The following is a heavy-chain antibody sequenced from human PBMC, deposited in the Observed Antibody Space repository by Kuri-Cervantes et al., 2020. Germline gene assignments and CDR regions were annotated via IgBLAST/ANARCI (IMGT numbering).Heavy chain of an antibody. Sequence: GSLRLSCAVYGGSFTGYYWTWIRQSPGKGLEWIGEINHSGGTNYNPSLKSRVTISVDTSKNQFSLKLSSVTAADTAVYYCASEKNNYDILTGYYLSRVYWGQGTLVTVSS. V-gene: IGHV4-34*01. D-gene: IGHD3-9*01. J-gene: IGHJ4*02. CDR2: INHSGGT. CDR3: ASEKNNYDILTGYYLSRVY. CDR1: GGSFTGYY.